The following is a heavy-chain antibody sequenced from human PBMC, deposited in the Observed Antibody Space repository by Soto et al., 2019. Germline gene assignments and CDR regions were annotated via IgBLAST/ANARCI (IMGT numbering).Heavy chain of an antibody. CDR2: ISYDGSNK. V-gene: IGHV3-30-3*01. CDR3: AREQRYYYYYGMDV. CDR1: GFTFSSYA. D-gene: IGHD5-18*01. Sequence: LRLSCAASGFTFSSYAMHWVRQAPGKGLEWVAVISYDGSNKYYADSVKGRFTISRDNSKNTLYLQMNSLRAEDTAVYYCAREQRYYYYYGMDVWGQGTTVTVSS. J-gene: IGHJ6*02.